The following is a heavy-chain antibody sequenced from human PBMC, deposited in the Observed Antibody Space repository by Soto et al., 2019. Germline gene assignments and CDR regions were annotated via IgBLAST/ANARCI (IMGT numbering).Heavy chain of an antibody. V-gene: IGHV1-69*01. Sequence: QVYLVQSGAEVKKPGSSVKVSCKALRGTFTNYAFSWVRQAPGQGLEWMGGIMPFFGSGNYAQKFQGRINITADESTSSVYLELTGLRSEDTAVYYCARDRAGYYSHFVYWGQGTLVTVSS. D-gene: IGHD3-22*01. CDR2: IMPFFGSG. CDR1: RGTFTNYA. J-gene: IGHJ4*02. CDR3: ARDRAGYYSHFVY.